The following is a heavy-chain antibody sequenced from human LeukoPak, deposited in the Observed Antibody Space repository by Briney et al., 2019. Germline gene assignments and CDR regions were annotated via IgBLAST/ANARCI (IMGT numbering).Heavy chain of an antibody. J-gene: IGHJ3*02. V-gene: IGHV3-7*01. D-gene: IGHD3-3*01. CDR3: ARGPPYDFWSGYYRGAFDI. CDR2: IKQVGSEK. Sequence: GRSMRLACVASGFTFSNNWMSWVRHAPGEGLEWVAHIKQVGSEKYYVDSVKGRFTISRDNHKNSLNLQMNNLTAEDTAVYYCARGPPYDFWSGYYRGAFDIWGQGTMVSVSS. CDR1: GFTFSNNW.